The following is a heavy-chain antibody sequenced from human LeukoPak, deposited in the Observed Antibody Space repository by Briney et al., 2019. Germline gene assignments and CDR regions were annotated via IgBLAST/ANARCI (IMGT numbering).Heavy chain of an antibody. D-gene: IGHD2-21*01. Sequence: PGGSLRLSCAASGFTFSNAWMSWVRQAPGKGLEWVGRIKSKTDGGTTDYAAPVKGRFTISRDDSKNTLYLQMNSLRAEDTAVYYCANYDRLFRGFEYWGQGTLVTVSS. V-gene: IGHV3-15*01. CDR2: IKSKTDGGTT. J-gene: IGHJ4*02. CDR1: GFTFSNAW. CDR3: ANYDRLFRGFEY.